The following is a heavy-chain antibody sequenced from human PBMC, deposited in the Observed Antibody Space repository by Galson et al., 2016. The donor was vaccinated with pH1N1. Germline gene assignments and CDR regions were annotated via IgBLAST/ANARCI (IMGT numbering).Heavy chain of an antibody. CDR3: ARDHVYGDYFERFFDL. Sequence: SLRLSCAASGFTFSHYAMHWVRQAPGKGLEWVAVISYVESNKDYADSVKGRFTVSRDNSKNTLYLQMNSLRAEDPALYYCARDHVYGDYFERFFDLWGRGTLVTVSS. CDR1: GFTFSHYA. CDR2: ISYVESNK. D-gene: IGHD4-17*01. J-gene: IGHJ2*01. V-gene: IGHV3-30-3*01.